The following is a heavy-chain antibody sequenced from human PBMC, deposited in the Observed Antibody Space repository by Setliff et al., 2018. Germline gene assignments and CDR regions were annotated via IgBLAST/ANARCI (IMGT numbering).Heavy chain of an antibody. V-gene: IGHV5-51*01. J-gene: IGHJ5*02. CDR3: ARALYPSSFIGHNWFDP. CDR1: ASTFSNYW. D-gene: IGHD2-2*01. CDR2: IYPDDSDA. Sequence: GESLKISCKDSASTFSNYWIVWVRQMPGKGLEWMGMIYPDDSDAKYHPSFQGQVTISADKSISTAYLQWSSLKASDTAMYYCARALYPSSFIGHNWFDPWGQGTLVTVSS.